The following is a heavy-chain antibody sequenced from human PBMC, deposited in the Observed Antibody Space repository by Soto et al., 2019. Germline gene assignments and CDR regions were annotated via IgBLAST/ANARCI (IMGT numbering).Heavy chain of an antibody. CDR1: GFTFRNYA. CDR3: AKDRSSTSCYAFDY. Sequence: EVQLLESGGGLVQPGGSLRLSCAASGFTFRNYAMSWARQAPGKGLEWVSAISGSGGTTHYADSVKGRFPMSRDNSKNTLYLQMNSLRVEDTVVYYCAKDRSSTSCYAFDYWGQGSLVTVSS. CDR2: ISGSGGTT. J-gene: IGHJ4*02. V-gene: IGHV3-23*01. D-gene: IGHD2-2*01.